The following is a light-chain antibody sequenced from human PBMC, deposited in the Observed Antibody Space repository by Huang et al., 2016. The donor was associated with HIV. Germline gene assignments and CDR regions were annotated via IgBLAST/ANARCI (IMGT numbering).Light chain of an antibody. CDR1: QSLVHSDGNTY. J-gene: IGKJ1*01. Sequence: DVVMTQSPLSLPVTLGQPASISCRSSQSLVHSDGNTYLNWFQQRPGQSPRRLIYKVSNRDSGVPDRFSGSGSGTEFTLKISRVEAEDVGVYYCMQGAHWPPWTFGQGTRVEIK. CDR3: MQGAHWPPWT. V-gene: IGKV2-30*02. CDR2: KVS.